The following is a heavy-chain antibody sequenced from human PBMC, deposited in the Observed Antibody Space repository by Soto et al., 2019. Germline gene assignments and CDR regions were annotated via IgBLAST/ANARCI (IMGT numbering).Heavy chain of an antibody. Sequence: QVQLVQSGAEVKKPGSSVKVSCKASGGTFSSYAISWVRQAPGQGLEWMGGIIPIFGTANYAQKFQVRVTITADESTSTAYMELSSLRSEDTAVYYCARESGIAAAGTEYYGMDVWGQGTTVTVSS. CDR1: GGTFSSYA. D-gene: IGHD6-13*01. V-gene: IGHV1-69*01. J-gene: IGHJ6*02. CDR2: IIPIFGTA. CDR3: ARESGIAAAGTEYYGMDV.